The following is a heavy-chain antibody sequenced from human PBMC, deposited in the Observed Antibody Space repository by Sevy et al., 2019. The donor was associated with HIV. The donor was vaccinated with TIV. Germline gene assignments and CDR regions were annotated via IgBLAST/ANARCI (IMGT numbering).Heavy chain of an antibody. CDR3: AKEWALLSDGYCEFDY. D-gene: IGHD6-19*01. CDR1: GFTFTNYG. J-gene: IGHJ4*02. V-gene: IGHV3-23*01. Sequence: GGSLRLSCAASGFTFTNYGMHWVRQAPGKGLEWVSGISNSGANTYYEDSVRGRFTVSRDNAKNKVYLKLNSLRAEDTAIYYCAKEWALLSDGYCEFDYWGQGTLVTVSS. CDR2: ISNSGANT.